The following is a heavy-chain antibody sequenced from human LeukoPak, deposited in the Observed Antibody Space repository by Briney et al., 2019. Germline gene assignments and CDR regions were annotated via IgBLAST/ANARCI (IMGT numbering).Heavy chain of an antibody. Sequence: PSETLSLTCTVSGGSISSYYWSWIRQPPGKGLEWIGYIYYSGSTNYNPSLKSRVTISVDTSKNQFSLKLSSVTAVDTAVYYCARDILTGPIDYWGQGTLVTVSS. D-gene: IGHD3-9*01. V-gene: IGHV4-59*08. CDR1: GGSISSYY. CDR3: ARDILTGPIDY. CDR2: IYYSGST. J-gene: IGHJ4*02.